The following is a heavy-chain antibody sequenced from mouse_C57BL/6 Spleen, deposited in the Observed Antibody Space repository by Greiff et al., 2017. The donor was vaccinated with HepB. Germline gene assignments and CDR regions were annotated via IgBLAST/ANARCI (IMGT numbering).Heavy chain of an antibody. CDR3: AKLRSTYGNYYAMDY. V-gene: IGHV2-9*01. D-gene: IGHD5-1*01. J-gene: IGHJ4*01. CDR2: IWGGGST. CDR1: GFSLTNCG. Sequence: QVTLKESGPGLVAPSQSLSITCTVSGFSLTNCGVDWVRQPPGKGLEWLGVIWGGGSTNYNSALMSRLSISKDNSKSQVFLKMNSLQADDTAMYYCAKLRSTYGNYYAMDYWGQGTSVTVSS.